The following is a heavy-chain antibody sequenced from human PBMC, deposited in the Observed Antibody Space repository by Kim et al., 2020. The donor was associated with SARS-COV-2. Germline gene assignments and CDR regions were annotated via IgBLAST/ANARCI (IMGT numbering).Heavy chain of an antibody. CDR3: ARDPSMVRGAPGAFDI. J-gene: IGHJ3*02. Sequence: SVKGRFTIARDNSKNTLYLQMNSLRAEDTAVYYCARDPSMVRGAPGAFDIWGQETMVTVSS. D-gene: IGHD3-10*01. V-gene: IGHV3-30*07.